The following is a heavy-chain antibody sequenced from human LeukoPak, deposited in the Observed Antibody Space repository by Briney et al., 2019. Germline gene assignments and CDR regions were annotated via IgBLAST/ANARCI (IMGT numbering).Heavy chain of an antibody. CDR2: INPNSGNT. Sequence: ASVKVSCKGSGYTFTRYDYNWVRKATGQGLEWMGWINPNSGNTGYAQKFQGRVTMTMNTSISTAYMELSSLRSEDTAVYYCARSRNYYDSSGYYPHDAFDIWGQGTMVTVSS. CDR3: ARSRNYYDSSGYYPHDAFDI. CDR1: GYTFTRYD. J-gene: IGHJ3*02. D-gene: IGHD3-22*01. V-gene: IGHV1-8*01.